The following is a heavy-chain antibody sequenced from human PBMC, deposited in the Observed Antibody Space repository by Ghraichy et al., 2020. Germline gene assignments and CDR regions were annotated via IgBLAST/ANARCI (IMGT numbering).Heavy chain of an antibody. CDR1: GGSVSSATYY. J-gene: IGHJ4*02. V-gene: IGHV4-61*01. CDR2: IYYTGST. D-gene: IGHD3-10*01. CDR3: ARSLYLGSGISDY. Sequence: SETLSLTCTVSGGSVSSATYYWSWIRQPPGKGLDWIGYIYYTGSTNYNPSLKSRVTISVDTSKNKFSLRLYSVTAADTAVYYCARSLYLGSGISDYWGQGTLITFSS.